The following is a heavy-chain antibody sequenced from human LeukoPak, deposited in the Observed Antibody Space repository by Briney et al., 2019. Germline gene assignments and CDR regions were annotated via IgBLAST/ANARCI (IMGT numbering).Heavy chain of an antibody. CDR3: ARAPKHTNSWYYFDY. D-gene: IGHD2-2*01. Sequence: SQTLSLICTVSGGSISSADYYWSWIRQHPGRGLEWIGYINYSGNTYYNPSLKSRLTISVDTSKNQFSLKLSSVTAADTAVYYCARAPKHTNSWYYFDYWGQGTLVSVSS. J-gene: IGHJ4*02. CDR2: INYSGNT. CDR1: GGSISSADYY. V-gene: IGHV4-31*02.